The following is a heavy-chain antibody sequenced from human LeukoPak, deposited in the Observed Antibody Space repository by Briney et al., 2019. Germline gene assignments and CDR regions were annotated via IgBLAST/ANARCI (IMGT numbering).Heavy chain of an antibody. V-gene: IGHV3-21*01. CDR1: GFTFSSYS. CDR2: ISSSSSYI. CDR3: STTGTRDAFDI. Sequence: PGGFLRLSCAASGFTFSSYSMNWVRQAPGKGLEWVSSISSSSSYIYYADSVKGRFTISRDNAKNSLYLQMNSLRAEDTAVYYCSTTGTRDAFDIWGQGTMVTVSS. D-gene: IGHD1-1*01. J-gene: IGHJ3*02.